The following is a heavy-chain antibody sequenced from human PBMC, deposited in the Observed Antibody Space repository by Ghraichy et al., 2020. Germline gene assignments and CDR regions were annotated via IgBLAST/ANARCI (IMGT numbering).Heavy chain of an antibody. CDR3: AKDSGSYYVEYFQH. D-gene: IGHD1-26*01. CDR1: GFTFDDYA. CDR2: ISWNSGSI. J-gene: IGHJ1*01. V-gene: IGHV3-9*01. Sequence: GGSLRLSCAASGFTFDDYAMHWVRQAPGKGLEWVSGISWNSGSIGYADSVKGRFTISRDNAKNSLYLQMNSLRAEDTALYYCAKDSGSYYVEYFQHWGQGTLVTVSS.